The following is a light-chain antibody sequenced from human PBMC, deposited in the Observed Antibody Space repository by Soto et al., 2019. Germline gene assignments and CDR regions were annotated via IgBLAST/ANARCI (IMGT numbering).Light chain of an antibody. CDR2: DAS. CDR3: QQRSDWPLP. CDR1: QRVSSY. J-gene: IGKJ5*01. Sequence: EIVLTQSPATLSLSPGERATLSCRASQRVSSYLAWYQQQPGQAPRLLIYDASNRAIGFPARFSGSGSVTDFTITISGFEPEDFELWCSQQRSDWPLPFGQGTRREIK. V-gene: IGKV3-11*01.